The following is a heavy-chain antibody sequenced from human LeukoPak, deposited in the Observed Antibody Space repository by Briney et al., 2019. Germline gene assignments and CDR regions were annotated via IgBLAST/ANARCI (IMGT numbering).Heavy chain of an antibody. V-gene: IGHV3-72*01. CDR2: TRNKANSYTT. Sequence: GGSLRLSCAASGLTFSDHYMDWVRQAPGKGLEWVGRTRNKANSYTTEYAASVKGRFTISRDDSKNSLYLQMNSLKTEDTAVYYCARDRDSGSYGSYFDYWGQGTLVTVSS. CDR3: ARDRDSGSYGSYFDY. J-gene: IGHJ4*02. CDR1: GLTFSDHY. D-gene: IGHD1-26*01.